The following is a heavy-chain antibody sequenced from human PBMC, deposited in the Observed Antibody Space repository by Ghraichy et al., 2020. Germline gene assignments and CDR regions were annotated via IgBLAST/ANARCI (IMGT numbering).Heavy chain of an antibody. CDR3: AKTHCGDNSCSRIEN. CDR1: GFTFSSYA. V-gene: IGHV3-23*01. CDR2: ISGSGKIT. Sequence: GGSLRLSCAASGFTFSSYAMSWVRQAPGKGMEWVSAISGSGKITYYADSVKGRFTISKDTSKNTLYLQMNSLRAEDTAIYYCAKTHCGDNSCSRIENWGRATWVTVFS. D-gene: IGHD2-21*01. J-gene: IGHJ4*02.